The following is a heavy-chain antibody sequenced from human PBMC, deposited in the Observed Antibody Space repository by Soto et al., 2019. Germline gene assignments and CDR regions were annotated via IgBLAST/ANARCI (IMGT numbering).Heavy chain of an antibody. Sequence: SQTLSLTCAVYGGSFSGYYWSWIRQPPGKGLEWIGEINHSGSTNYNPSLKSRVTISVDTSKNQFSLKLSSVTAADTAVYYCARGEAPGVYYWGQGTLVTVSS. V-gene: IGHV4-34*01. CDR1: GGSFSGYY. CDR2: INHSGST. CDR3: ARGEAPGVYY. J-gene: IGHJ4*02. D-gene: IGHD6-13*01.